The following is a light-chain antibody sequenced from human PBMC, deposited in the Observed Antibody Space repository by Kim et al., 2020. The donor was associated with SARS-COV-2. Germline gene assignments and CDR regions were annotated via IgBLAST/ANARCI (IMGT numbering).Light chain of an antibody. Sequence: VAPRKTTRINCGGNNNGSKSVHWYQQEPGRAPVLVIYYDTDRPSGIPERFSGSNSGNTATLTISRVEAGDEADYYCQVWDSSSVVFGGGTQLTVL. V-gene: IGLV3-21*04. J-gene: IGLJ2*01. CDR1: NNGSKS. CDR3: QVWDSSSVV. CDR2: YDT.